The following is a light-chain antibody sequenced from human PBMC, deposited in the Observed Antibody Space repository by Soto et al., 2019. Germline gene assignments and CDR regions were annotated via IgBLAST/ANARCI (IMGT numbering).Light chain of an antibody. CDR2: GAS. CDR3: QQYNNWPPLMCT. CDR1: QSVSSN. J-gene: IGKJ2*02. Sequence: EIVMMQSPATLSVSPGERATLSCRASQSVSSNLAWYQQKPGQAPRLLIYGASTRATGIPARFSGSGSGTEFTLTSSSLQSEDVAVYYCQQYNNWPPLMCTFGQGTKLEI. V-gene: IGKV3-15*01.